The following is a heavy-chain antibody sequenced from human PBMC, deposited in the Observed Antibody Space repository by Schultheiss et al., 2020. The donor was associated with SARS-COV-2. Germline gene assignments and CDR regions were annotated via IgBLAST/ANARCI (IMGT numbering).Heavy chain of an antibody. V-gene: IGHV3-66*01. CDR3: ARDVGGALDF. CDR2: IYSGGST. Sequence: GGSLRLSCAASGFTFSDYYMSWVRQAPGKGLEWVSVIYSGGSTYYADSVKGRFTISRDNAKSSLYLQMNSLRADDTAVYYCARDVGGALDFWGQGILVTVSS. D-gene: IGHD3-16*01. J-gene: IGHJ4*02. CDR1: GFTFSDYY.